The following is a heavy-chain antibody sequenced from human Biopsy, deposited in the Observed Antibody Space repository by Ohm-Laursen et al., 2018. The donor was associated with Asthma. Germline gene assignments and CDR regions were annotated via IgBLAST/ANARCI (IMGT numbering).Heavy chain of an antibody. D-gene: IGHD6-19*01. CDR3: ARCQVGYSSGWSLLLKKIYYSGMGV. J-gene: IGHJ6*02. V-gene: IGHV1-69*13. Sequence: EASVKVSCKAPGCTFSNFAIRWVRQAPGQGLEWLGGIMTVFGTTNYAQKFQGRVTITADESTSTAYMEVTSLRSEDTAIYYCARCQVGYSSGWSLLLKKIYYSGMGVWGQGTAVTVSS. CDR1: GCTFSNFA. CDR2: IMTVFGTT.